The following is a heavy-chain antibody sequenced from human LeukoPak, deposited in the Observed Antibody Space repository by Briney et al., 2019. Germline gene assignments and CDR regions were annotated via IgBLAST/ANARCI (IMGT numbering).Heavy chain of an antibody. Sequence: GGSLRLSCAASGFTFSTYSMNGVRQAPGKGLEWVSSISSRSHYIYYADSVKGRFTISRDNAKSSLYLQMNSLRAEDTAVYYCSGLYNYGMDVWGQGTTVTVSS. J-gene: IGHJ6*02. CDR2: ISSRSHYI. CDR3: SGLYNYGMDV. CDR1: GFTFSTYS. V-gene: IGHV3-21*01.